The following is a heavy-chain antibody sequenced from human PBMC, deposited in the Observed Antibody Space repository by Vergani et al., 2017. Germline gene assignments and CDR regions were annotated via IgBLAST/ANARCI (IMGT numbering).Heavy chain of an antibody. CDR1: GGSISSSNW. V-gene: IGHV4-4*03. J-gene: IGHJ3*02. Sequence: QVQLQESGPGLVKHPGTLSLTCAVSGGSISSSNWWSWVRQPPGKGLEWIGEIYHSGSTNYNPSLKSRVTISGDKSKNQFSLKLSSVTAADTAVYYCASLIVVVPAASKDDAFDIWGQGTMVTVSS. CDR3: ASLIVVVPAASKDDAFDI. D-gene: IGHD2-2*01. CDR2: IYHSGST.